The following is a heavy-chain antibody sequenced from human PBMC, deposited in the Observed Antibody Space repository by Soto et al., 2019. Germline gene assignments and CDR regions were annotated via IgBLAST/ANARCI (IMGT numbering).Heavy chain of an antibody. CDR3: AGEPLGSSSWYSGENY. J-gene: IGHJ4*02. V-gene: IGHV4-59*01. CDR2: IYYSGST. Sequence: PSETLSLTCAVYGGSFSGYSWNWIRQPPGKGLEWIGYIYYSGSTNYNPSLKSRVTISVDTSKNQFSLKLSSVTAADTAVYYCAGEPLGSSSWYSGENYWGQGTLVTVSS. CDR1: GGSFSGYS. D-gene: IGHD6-13*01.